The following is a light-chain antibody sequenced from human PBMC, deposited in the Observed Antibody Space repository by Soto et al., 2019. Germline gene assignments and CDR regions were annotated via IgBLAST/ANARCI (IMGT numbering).Light chain of an antibody. J-gene: IGLJ1*01. CDR1: SSDVGHYNY. CDR2: EVN. Sequence: QSALTQPASVSGSPGQSITISCTGTSSDVGHYNYVSWYQQYPGKAPKLMIYEVNNRPSGVSNRFSGSKSGNTASLTISGLQPEDEADYYCSSYTRNSTYVFGTGTKGTVL. V-gene: IGLV2-14*01. CDR3: SSYTRNSTYV.